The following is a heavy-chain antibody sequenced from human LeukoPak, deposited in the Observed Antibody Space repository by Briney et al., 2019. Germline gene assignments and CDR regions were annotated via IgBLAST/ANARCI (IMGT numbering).Heavy chain of an antibody. V-gene: IGHV1-2*02. Sequence: ASVKVSCKASGYTFTGYYMHWVRQAPGQGLEWMGWTNPNSGGTNYAQKFQGRVTMTRDTSISTAYMGLSRLRSDDTAVYYCAREWDYYDSSGSQIHAFDIWGQGTMVTVSS. CDR3: AREWDYYDSSGSQIHAFDI. J-gene: IGHJ3*02. CDR1: GYTFTGYY. D-gene: IGHD3-22*01. CDR2: TNPNSGGT.